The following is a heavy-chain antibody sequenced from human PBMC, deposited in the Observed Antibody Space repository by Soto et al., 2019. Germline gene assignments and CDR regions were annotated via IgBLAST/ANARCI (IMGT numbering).Heavy chain of an antibody. CDR2: MNPKSGDT. Sequence: QVQLVQSGAEVKMPGASVKVSCKASGYTFTDYGINWVRQATGQGLEWMGWMNPKSGDTVYAQKFQGRVSMTRATSIRRAEMELNRLESEDTGVYYCARGGYGVAGATVYGGPGALVTASS. J-gene: IGHJ4*02. V-gene: IGHV1-8*01. CDR1: GYTFTDYG. D-gene: IGHD1-26*01. CDR3: ARGGYGVAGATVY.